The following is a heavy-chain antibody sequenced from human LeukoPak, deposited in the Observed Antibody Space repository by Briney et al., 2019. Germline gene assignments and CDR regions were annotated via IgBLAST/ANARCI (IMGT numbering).Heavy chain of an antibody. CDR2: ISGSGTT. D-gene: IGHD6-13*01. V-gene: IGHV4-61*09. J-gene: IGHJ6*03. CDR3: ARETQEPDTSSWCLYDSYSYIDA. CDR1: GGSMNSDVVF. Sequence: TLSLTCTVSGGSMNSDVVFWTRVRQPAGKGLVWFVKISGSGTTTANPVLKSRVNISLDTSKNYFSLKVNSVTAEDTAVYYCARETQEPDTSSWCLYDSYSYIDAWGKGRTVTVSS.